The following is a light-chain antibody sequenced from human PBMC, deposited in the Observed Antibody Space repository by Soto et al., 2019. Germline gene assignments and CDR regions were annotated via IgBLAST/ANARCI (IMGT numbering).Light chain of an antibody. V-gene: IGLV2-14*03. CDR3: QSYDNSLTDYYV. Sequence: LTQPASVSGSPGQSITISCAGTSSDVGGYNYVSWYQHHPGKAPKLMIYDVSNRPSGVSNRFSGSKSGTSASLAITGLQAEDEADYYCQSYDNSLTDYYVFGTGTKVTVL. CDR2: DVS. CDR1: SSDVGGYNY. J-gene: IGLJ1*01.